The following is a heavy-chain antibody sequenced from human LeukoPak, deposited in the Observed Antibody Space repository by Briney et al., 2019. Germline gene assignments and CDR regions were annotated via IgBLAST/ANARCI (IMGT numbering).Heavy chain of an antibody. D-gene: IGHD6-19*01. J-gene: IGHJ4*02. CDR3: ARDQWQWLGHFDY. CDR2: TKQDGSEK. V-gene: IGHV3-7*04. CDR1: GFSFSNYW. Sequence: GGSLRLSCAASGFSFSNYWMSWVRQAPGKGLEWVANTKQDGSEKYYVDSVKGRFTISRDNAKNSLFLQMNSLRAEDTAVYYCARDQWQWLGHFDYWGQGTLVTVSS.